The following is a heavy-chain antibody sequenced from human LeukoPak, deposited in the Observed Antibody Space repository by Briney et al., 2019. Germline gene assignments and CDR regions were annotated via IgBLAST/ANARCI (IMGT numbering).Heavy chain of an antibody. CDR2: FYYSGST. J-gene: IGHJ5*02. V-gene: IGHV4-39*07. Sequence: SETLSLTCTVSGGSISSSSYYWGWIRQPPGKGLEWVGTFYYSGSTYYNASLESRVTISVDTSKNQFSLKLSSVTAADTAIYYCARPLHCSSTTCYDWFDPWGQGTLVTVSS. CDR3: ARPLHCSSTTCYDWFDP. D-gene: IGHD2-2*01. CDR1: GGSISSSSYY.